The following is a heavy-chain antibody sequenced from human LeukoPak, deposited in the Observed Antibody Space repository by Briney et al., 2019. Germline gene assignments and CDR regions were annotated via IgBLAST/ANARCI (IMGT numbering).Heavy chain of an antibody. CDR3: ASQRYSSGWYLVY. Sequence: PSETLFLTCTVSGGSISSSSYYWGWIRQPPGKGLEWIGSIYYSGSTYYTPSLKSRVTISVDTSKNQFSLKLSSVTAADTAVYYCASQRYSSGWYLVYWGQGTLVTVSS. CDR2: IYYSGST. V-gene: IGHV4-39*01. J-gene: IGHJ4*02. CDR1: GGSISSSSYY. D-gene: IGHD6-19*01.